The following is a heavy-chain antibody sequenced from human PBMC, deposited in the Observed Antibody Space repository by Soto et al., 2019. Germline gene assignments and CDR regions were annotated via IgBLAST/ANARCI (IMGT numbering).Heavy chain of an antibody. CDR1: GFTFSSYA. CDR2: ISYDGSNK. J-gene: IGHJ4*02. D-gene: IGHD5-12*01. CDR3: ARDRDIVALMGGFDY. Sequence: GGSLRLSCAASGFTFSSYAMHWVRQAPGKGLEWVAVISYDGSNKYHADSVKGRFTISRDNSENTLDLHMNSLRAEDTAVYYCARDRDIVALMGGFDYWGQGTLVTVSS. V-gene: IGHV3-30-3*01.